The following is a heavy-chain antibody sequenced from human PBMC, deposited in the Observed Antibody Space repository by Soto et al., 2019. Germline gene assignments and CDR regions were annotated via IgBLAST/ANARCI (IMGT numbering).Heavy chain of an antibody. CDR2: ISWNSGSI. V-gene: IGHV3-9*01. D-gene: IGHD3-16*02. J-gene: IGHJ4*02. Sequence: EVQLVESGGGLVQPGRSLRLSCAASGFTFDDYAMHWVRQAPGKGLEWVSGISWNSGSIGYADSVKGRFTISRDNAKNSLYLQMNSLRAEDTALYYCAKVRDDYIWGSYPFFDYWGQGTLVTVSS. CDR3: AKVRDDYIWGSYPFFDY. CDR1: GFTFDDYA.